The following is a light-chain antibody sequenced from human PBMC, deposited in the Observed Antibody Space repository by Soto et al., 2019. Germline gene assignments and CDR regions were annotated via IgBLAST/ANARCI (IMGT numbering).Light chain of an antibody. J-gene: IGKJ1*01. Sequence: DIVLTQSPGTLSLSPGERATLSCRASQSVSSSYLAWYQQKPGQAPRLLIYGASTRATGIPDRFSGRGSGTDFTLTISRLEPEDFAVYYCQQYGSSPPWTFGQGTKVEIK. CDR1: QSVSSSY. CDR3: QQYGSSPPWT. V-gene: IGKV3-20*01. CDR2: GAS.